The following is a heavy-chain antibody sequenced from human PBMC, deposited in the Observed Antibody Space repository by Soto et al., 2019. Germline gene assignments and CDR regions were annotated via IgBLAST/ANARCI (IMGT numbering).Heavy chain of an antibody. CDR3: ATVNRRGYSYGG. CDR1: GYTLTELS. J-gene: IGHJ4*02. D-gene: IGHD5-18*01. V-gene: IGHV1-24*01. Sequence: ASVKVSCKVSGYTLTELSIHWVRQAPGKGLEWMGGFDPEDGETIYAQKFQGRVTMTEDTSTDTAYMELSSLRSEDTAVYYCATVNRRGYSYGGWGQGTLVTVSS. CDR2: FDPEDGET.